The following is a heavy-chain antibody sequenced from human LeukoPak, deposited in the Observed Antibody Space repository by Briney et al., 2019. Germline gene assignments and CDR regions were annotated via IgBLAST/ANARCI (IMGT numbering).Heavy chain of an antibody. V-gene: IGHV5-51*01. Sequence: GESLKISCKGSGYIFTSYWIGWVRQVPGKGLEWMGIVYPGDSDTRYSPSFQGQVTISVDKSINIAYLQWSSLRASDTAMYYCVRRGYCSGGSCYSAAFDIWGQGTMVTVSS. CDR1: GYIFTSYW. D-gene: IGHD2-15*01. CDR3: VRRGYCSGGSCYSAAFDI. J-gene: IGHJ3*02. CDR2: VYPGDSDT.